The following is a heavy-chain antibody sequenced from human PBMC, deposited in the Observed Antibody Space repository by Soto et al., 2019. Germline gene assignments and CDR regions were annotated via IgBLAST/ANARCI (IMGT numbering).Heavy chain of an antibody. Sequence: QAQLVESGGGVVQPGRSLRLSCEASGFPFSTYGIHWVRQAPGKGLEWVAVIWHDGGNINSADSVKGRFTITRDNSKNALYLQIDSLRAEDTAVYYCATYMSDRFDDWGQGTLVTVSS. D-gene: IGHD3-22*01. CDR2: IWHDGGNI. CDR1: GFPFSTYG. V-gene: IGHV3-33*01. J-gene: IGHJ4*02. CDR3: ATYMSDRFDD.